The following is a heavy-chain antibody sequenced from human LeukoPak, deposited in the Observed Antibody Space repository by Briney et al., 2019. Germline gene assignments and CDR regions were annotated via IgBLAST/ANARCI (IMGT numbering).Heavy chain of an antibody. CDR3: ARDSPGTTASDY. CDR2: ISASGSYI. CDR1: GFIFDTYR. J-gene: IGHJ4*02. D-gene: IGHD1-1*01. V-gene: IGHV3-21*01. Sequence: GGSLRLSCAASGFIFDTYRMNWVRQAPGKGLEWVSSISASGSYIYYADSLKGRFTMSRDNTKNSLYLQMNSLRAEDTAVYYCARDSPGTTASDYWGQGTLVTGSS.